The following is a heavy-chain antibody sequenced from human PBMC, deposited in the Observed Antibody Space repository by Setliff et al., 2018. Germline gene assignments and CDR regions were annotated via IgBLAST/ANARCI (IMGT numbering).Heavy chain of an antibody. CDR3: ARINFYVSSGYYYAPDF. D-gene: IGHD3-22*01. CDR1: GYTFNNYG. CDR2: INNYSFKT. J-gene: IGHJ4*02. Sequence: ASVKVSCKASGYTFNNYGITWVRQAPGQGLEWMGWINNYSFKTTYPQKFLDRVTMTTDTSATTAYMELKNLRSDDTAVYYFARINFYVSSGYYYAPDFWGQGTLVTVSS. V-gene: IGHV1-18*01.